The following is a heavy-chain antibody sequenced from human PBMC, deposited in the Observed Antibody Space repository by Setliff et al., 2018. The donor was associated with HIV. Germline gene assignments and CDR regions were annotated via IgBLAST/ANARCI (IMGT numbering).Heavy chain of an antibody. CDR3: ARGRDYTGSWFRPFYLDF. V-gene: IGHV4-34*01. CDR2: INHSGST. CDR1: GGSFSAYH. J-gene: IGHJ4*01. Sequence: SETLSLTCAVYGGSFSAYHWSWIRQTPGKGLEWLGEINHSGSTDYNLALDSRVSMSIDTSKNQFSLKLTSVTAADTAIYYCARGRDYTGSWFRPFYLDFWGHGNLVTVSS. D-gene: IGHD3-3*01.